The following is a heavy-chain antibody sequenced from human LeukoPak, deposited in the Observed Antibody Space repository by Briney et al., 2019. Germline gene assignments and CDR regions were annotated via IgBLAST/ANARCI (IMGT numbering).Heavy chain of an antibody. CDR2: IRYDGSNK. CDR1: GFTFSSYG. Sequence: PGGSLRLSCAASGFTFSSYGMHWVRQAPGKGLEWVSFIRYDGSNKYYADSVKGRFTISRDNSKNTLYLQMNSLRAEDTAVYYCAKTYYYDSRAYYLVCDHWGQGTLVTVSS. V-gene: IGHV3-30*02. D-gene: IGHD3-22*01. J-gene: IGHJ4*02. CDR3: AKTYYYDSRAYYLVCDH.